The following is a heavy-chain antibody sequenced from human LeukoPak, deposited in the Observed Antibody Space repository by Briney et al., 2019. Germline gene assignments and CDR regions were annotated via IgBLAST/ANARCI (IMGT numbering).Heavy chain of an antibody. J-gene: IGHJ5*02. Sequence: ASVKVSCKASGYTFTSCDINWVRQATGQGLEWMGWMNPNSGNTGYAQKFQGRVTMTRNTSISTAYMELSSLRSEDTAVYYCARESSSWYDNWFDPWGQGTLVTVSS. CDR1: GYTFTSCD. CDR2: MNPNSGNT. CDR3: ARESSSWYDNWFDP. D-gene: IGHD6-13*01. V-gene: IGHV1-8*01.